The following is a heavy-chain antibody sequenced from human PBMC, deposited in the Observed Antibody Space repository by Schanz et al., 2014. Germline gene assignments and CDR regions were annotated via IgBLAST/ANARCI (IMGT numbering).Heavy chain of an antibody. CDR2: ISAYNGNT. J-gene: IGHJ6*02. CDR3: ARVQDDILTGSEYYYGMDV. Sequence: QVQLVQSGAEVKKPGASVKVSCKASGYTFTSYGINWVRQAPGQGLEWMGWISAYNGNTNYAQKLQGRVTITRDTSASTAYMELRSLRSDDTAVYYCARVQDDILTGSEYYYGMDVWGQGTTVNVSS. V-gene: IGHV1-18*01. D-gene: IGHD3-9*01. CDR1: GYTFTSYG.